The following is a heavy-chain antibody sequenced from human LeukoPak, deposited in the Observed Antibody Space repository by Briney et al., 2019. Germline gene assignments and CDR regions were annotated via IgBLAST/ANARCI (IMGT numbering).Heavy chain of an antibody. Sequence: ASVKVSCKASGGTFSSYAISWVRQAPGQGLEWMGRIIPILGIANYALKFQGRVTITADKSTSTAYMELSSLRSEDTAVYYCARSTYGGNDYWGQGTLVTVSS. CDR2: IIPILGIA. J-gene: IGHJ4*02. V-gene: IGHV1-69*04. D-gene: IGHD4-23*01. CDR1: GGTFSSYA. CDR3: ARSTYGGNDY.